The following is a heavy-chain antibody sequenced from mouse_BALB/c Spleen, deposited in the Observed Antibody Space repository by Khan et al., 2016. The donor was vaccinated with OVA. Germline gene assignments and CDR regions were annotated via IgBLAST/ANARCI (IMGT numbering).Heavy chain of an antibody. CDR1: GYTFNSYY. Sequence: QVQLQQSGAELVKPGASVRLSCKASGYTFNSYYLYWVKQRPGQGLEWIGDINPSSGGTNFNEKFKSKATLTVDKSSSTAYIQLNSLTSEDSAVYYCSRSGYGSLAYWGQGTLVTVSA. CDR2: INPSSGGT. D-gene: IGHD2-2*01. V-gene: IGHV1S81*02. CDR3: SRSGYGSLAY. J-gene: IGHJ3*01.